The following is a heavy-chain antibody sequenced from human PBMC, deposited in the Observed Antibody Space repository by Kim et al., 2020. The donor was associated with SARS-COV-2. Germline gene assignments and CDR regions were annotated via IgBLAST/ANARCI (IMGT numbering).Heavy chain of an antibody. Sequence: ASVKVSCKASGYTFTSYAMHWVRQAPGQRLEWMGWINAGNGNTKYSQKFQGRVTITRDTSASTAYMELSSLRSEDTAVYYCARDGLGGSPREYWGQGTLVTVSS. CDR2: INAGNGNT. D-gene: IGHD3-10*01. V-gene: IGHV1-3*01. CDR3: ARDGLGGSPREY. CDR1: GYTFTSYA. J-gene: IGHJ4*02.